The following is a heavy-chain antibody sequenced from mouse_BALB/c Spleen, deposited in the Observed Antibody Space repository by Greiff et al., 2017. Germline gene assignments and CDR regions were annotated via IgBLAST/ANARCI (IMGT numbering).Heavy chain of an antibody. CDR3: ARDLITTRDKGFAY. CDR1: GFTFSSYA. D-gene: IGHD2-4*01. CDR2: ISSGGSYT. Sequence: DVKLVESGGGLVKPGGSLKLSCAASGFTFSSYAMSWVRQSPEKRLAWVAEISSGGSYTYYPDTVTGRFTISRDNAKNTLYLEMSSLRSEDTAMYYCARDLITTRDKGFAYWGQGTLVTVSA. J-gene: IGHJ3*01. V-gene: IGHV5-9-4*01.